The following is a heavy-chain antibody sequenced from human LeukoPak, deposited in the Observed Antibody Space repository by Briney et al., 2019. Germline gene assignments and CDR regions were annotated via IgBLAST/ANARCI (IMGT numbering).Heavy chain of an antibody. D-gene: IGHD3-16*02. CDR2: INHSGST. CDR3: ARNGVIVNFDY. Sequence: SETLSLTCAVYGGSFSGYYWSWIRQPPGKGLEWIGEINHSGSTNYNPSLKSRVTISVDTSKNQFSLKLSSVTAADTAVYYCARNGVIVNFDYWGRGTLVTVSS. CDR1: GGSFSGYY. J-gene: IGHJ4*02. V-gene: IGHV4-34*01.